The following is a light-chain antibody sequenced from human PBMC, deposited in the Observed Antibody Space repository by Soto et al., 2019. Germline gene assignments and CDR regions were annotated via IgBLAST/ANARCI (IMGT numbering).Light chain of an antibody. CDR3: QQRSNWPRT. V-gene: IGKV3-11*01. CDR1: QSVSSS. CDR2: DAS. Sequence: EIVLTQSPATLSLSPGERATLSCRASQSVSSSLGWYQQKPGQAPRLLIYDASNRATGIPARFSGSGSGTDFTLTISSLVPEDFAVYYCQQRSNWPRTFGQGTKLEIK. J-gene: IGKJ2*01.